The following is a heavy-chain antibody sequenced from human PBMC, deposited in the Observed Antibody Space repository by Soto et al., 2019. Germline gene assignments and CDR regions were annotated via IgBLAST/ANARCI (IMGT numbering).Heavy chain of an antibody. CDR2: INAGNGNT. V-gene: IGHV1-3*01. Sequence: ASVKVSCKASGYTFTSYAMHWVRQAPGQRLEWMGWINAGNGNTKYSQKFQGRVTITRDTSASTAYMELSSLRSEDTAVYYCVRGVAGPLDWFDLWGQGTLVTVSS. CDR1: GYTFTSYA. CDR3: VRGVAGPLDWFDL. D-gene: IGHD6-19*01. J-gene: IGHJ5*02.